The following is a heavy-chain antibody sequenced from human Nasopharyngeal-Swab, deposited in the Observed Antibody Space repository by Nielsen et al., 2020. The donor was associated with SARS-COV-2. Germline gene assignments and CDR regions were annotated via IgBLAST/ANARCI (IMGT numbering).Heavy chain of an antibody. CDR3: ARDGLDYDFWSAYFMDV. Sequence: GESLKISCAASGFTFNNYNFNWVRQAPGKGLEWVPSISSSSSYIYCADSVKGRFTISRDNAKNSLYLQMNSLRAEDTAVYYCARDGLDYDFWSAYFMDVWGQGTTVTVSS. CDR1: GFTFNNYN. V-gene: IGHV3-21*01. CDR2: ISSSSSYI. D-gene: IGHD3-3*01. J-gene: IGHJ6*02.